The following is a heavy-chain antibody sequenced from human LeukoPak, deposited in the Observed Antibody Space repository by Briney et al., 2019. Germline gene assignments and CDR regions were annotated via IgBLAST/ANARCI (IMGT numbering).Heavy chain of an antibody. CDR3: AKGQELDNGVFDS. J-gene: IGHJ4*02. V-gene: IGHV3-23*01. Sequence: GGSLRLSCAASGFTFSSLAMTWVRQAPGKGLEWVSTIRTNGDTAYNTDSVKGRFTISRDNSKNTLYLQMSSLRVEDTAIYYCAKGQELDNGVFDSWGQGTLVTVSS. CDR2: IRTNGDTA. CDR1: GFTFSSLA. D-gene: IGHD1-1*01.